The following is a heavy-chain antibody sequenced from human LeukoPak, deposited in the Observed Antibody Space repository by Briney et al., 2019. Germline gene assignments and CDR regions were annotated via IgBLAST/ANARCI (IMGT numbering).Heavy chain of an antibody. Sequence: PGGSLRLSCAASGFTFSSYSMNWVRQAPGKGLEGVSSISSSSSYIYYADSVKGRFTISRDNAKNSLYLQMNSLRAGDTAVYYCARDSEWELLSYWGQGTLVTVSS. CDR1: GFTFSSYS. V-gene: IGHV3-21*01. D-gene: IGHD1-26*01. CDR3: ARDSEWELLSY. J-gene: IGHJ4*02. CDR2: ISSSSSYI.